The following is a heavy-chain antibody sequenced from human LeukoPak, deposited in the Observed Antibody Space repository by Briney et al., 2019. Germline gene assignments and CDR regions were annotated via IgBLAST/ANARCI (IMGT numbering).Heavy chain of an antibody. CDR3: ARDRIPYCSGGSCSYLDY. CDR2: ISGSSSYI. Sequence: GGSLRLSCTASGFTLSSYEMSWIRQAPGKGLEWVSSISGSSSYIYYADSLKGRFTVSRDNARNSLYLQMNSLRAEDTAVYYCARDRIPYCSGGSCSYLDYWGQGTLVTVSS. V-gene: IGHV3-21*01. D-gene: IGHD2-15*01. J-gene: IGHJ4*02. CDR1: GFTLSSYE.